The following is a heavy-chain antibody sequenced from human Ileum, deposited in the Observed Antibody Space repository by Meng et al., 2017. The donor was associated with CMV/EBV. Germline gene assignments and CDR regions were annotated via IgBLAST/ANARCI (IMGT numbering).Heavy chain of an antibody. J-gene: IGHJ3*02. Sequence: ASVKVSCKASGYTFTTYGISWVRQAPGQGLEWMGWISGYNGNTDYAQKFQGRVTMTTDTSTTTVYLDLRSLRSDDTALYYCARDGYSSSSYDAFDIWGQGTMVTVSS. CDR2: ISGYNGNT. CDR3: ARDGYSSSSYDAFDI. V-gene: IGHV1-18*01. D-gene: IGHD6-6*01. CDR1: GYTFTTYG.